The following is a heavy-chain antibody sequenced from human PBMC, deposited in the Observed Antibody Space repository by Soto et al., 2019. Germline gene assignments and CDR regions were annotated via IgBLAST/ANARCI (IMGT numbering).Heavy chain of an antibody. Sequence: PGGSLRLSCAASGFTFSSYAMSWVRQAPGKGLEWVSPISGSGGSTYYADSVKGRFTISRDNSKNTLYLQMNSLRAEDTAVYYCAKARGKYCSGGSCNPFDSWGQGTLVTVSS. CDR1: GFTFSSYA. CDR3: AKARGKYCSGGSCNPFDS. J-gene: IGHJ4*02. D-gene: IGHD2-15*01. CDR2: ISGSGGST. V-gene: IGHV3-23*01.